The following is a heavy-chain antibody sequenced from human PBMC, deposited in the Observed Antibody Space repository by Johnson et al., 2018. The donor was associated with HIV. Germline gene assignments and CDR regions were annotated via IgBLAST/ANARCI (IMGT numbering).Heavy chain of an antibody. CDR1: GFTFSRYA. Sequence: QVQLVESGGGVVQPERSLRLSCSASGFTFSRYAMHWVRQAPGKGLEWVACISYDGSNKYYADSVKGRFTISRDNSQNTLYLQMNNLRDEDTSVYYCAKDFGSRSWHAFDVWGQGTMVTVSS. J-gene: IGHJ3*01. D-gene: IGHD6-13*01. CDR3: AKDFGSRSWHAFDV. CDR2: ISYDGSNK. V-gene: IGHV3-30*04.